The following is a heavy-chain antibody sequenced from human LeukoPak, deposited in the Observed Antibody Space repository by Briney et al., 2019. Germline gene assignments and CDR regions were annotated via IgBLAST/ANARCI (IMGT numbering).Heavy chain of an antibody. D-gene: IGHD6-6*01. CDR1: GFTFSSYG. CDR2: IRYDGSNK. J-gene: IGHJ4*02. Sequence: GGSLRLSCAASGFTFSSYGMHWVRQAPGKGLEWVAFIRYDGSNKYYADSAKGRFTISRDNSKNTLYLQMNSLRAEDTAVYYCAKDYLSYSSSSVGSDYWGQGTLVTVSS. V-gene: IGHV3-30*02. CDR3: AKDYLSYSSSSVGSDY.